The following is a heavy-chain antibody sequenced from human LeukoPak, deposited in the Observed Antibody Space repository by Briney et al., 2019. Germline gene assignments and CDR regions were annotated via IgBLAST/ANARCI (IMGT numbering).Heavy chain of an antibody. CDR1: GYTFTSYH. D-gene: IGHD3-10*01. J-gene: IGHJ4*02. V-gene: IGHV1-46*01. CDR3: ARESRNYYGSGSYNY. CDR2: INPSGGST. Sequence: ASVKVSCKASGYTFTSYHMHWVRQAPGQGLEWMGIINPSGGSTSYAQKFQGRVTMTRDTSTSTVYMELSSLRSEDTAVYYCARESRNYYGSGSYNYWGQGTLVTVSS.